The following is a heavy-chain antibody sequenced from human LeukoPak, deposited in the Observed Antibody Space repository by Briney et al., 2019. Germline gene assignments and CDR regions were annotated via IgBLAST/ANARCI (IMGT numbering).Heavy chain of an antibody. CDR3: AKEFCSGGSCNLDY. D-gene: IGHD2-15*01. CDR2: ISSSGSDK. Sequence: GGSLRLSCAASGSSFSDHEMNWVRQAPGKGLEWVSYISSSGSDKYYPDSVKGRFTISRDNAKNSLYLQMNSLRAEDTAVYYCAKEFCSGGSCNLDYWGQGTLVTVSS. J-gene: IGHJ4*02. V-gene: IGHV3-48*03. CDR1: GSSFSDHE.